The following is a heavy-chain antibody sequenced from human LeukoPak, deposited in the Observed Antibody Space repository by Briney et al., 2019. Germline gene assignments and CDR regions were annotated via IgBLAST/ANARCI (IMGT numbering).Heavy chain of an antibody. V-gene: IGHV3-74*01. Sequence: GGSLRLSCAASGLIFSNNWMHWVRQAPGGGLVWVSHINKDGSTTNYADSVKGRFTISRDNARNTLYLQMNSLRVEDTAVYYCVSSLGGNDNWGQGTLVSVSS. CDR2: INKDGSTT. CDR3: VSSLGGNDN. J-gene: IGHJ4*02. CDR1: GLIFSNNW.